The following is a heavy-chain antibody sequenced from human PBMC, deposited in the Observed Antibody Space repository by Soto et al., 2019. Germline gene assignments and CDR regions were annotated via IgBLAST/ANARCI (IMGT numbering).Heavy chain of an antibody. CDR3: TLRQDSSRGPIY. CDR1: GFSLSTSGRT. V-gene: IGHV2-5*01. CDR2: GG. D-gene: IGHD6-13*01. Sequence: QITLKESGPTLVKPTETLTLTGSVSGFSLSTSGRTLGWIRQPPGKAPEWLALGGQYSPSLQSRVTFTKDTSKNQVVLTLTDMDPADTATYYCTLRQDSSRGPIYWGQGILVTVSS. J-gene: IGHJ4*02.